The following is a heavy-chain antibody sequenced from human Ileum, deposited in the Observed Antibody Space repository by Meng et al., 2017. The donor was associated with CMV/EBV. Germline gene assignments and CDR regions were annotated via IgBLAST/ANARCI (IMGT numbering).Heavy chain of an antibody. CDR2: ISSSSSYI. J-gene: IGHJ4*02. CDR3: ARAPPPYCSGGSCYPDY. V-gene: IGHV3-21*01. D-gene: IGHD2-15*01. Sequence: FTFSTYSMNWVRQAPGKGLEWVSSISSSSSYIFYADSVKGRFTISRDNAKNSLYLQMNSLRTEDTAVYYCARAPPPYCSGGSCYPDYWGQGTLVTVSS. CDR1: FTFSTYS.